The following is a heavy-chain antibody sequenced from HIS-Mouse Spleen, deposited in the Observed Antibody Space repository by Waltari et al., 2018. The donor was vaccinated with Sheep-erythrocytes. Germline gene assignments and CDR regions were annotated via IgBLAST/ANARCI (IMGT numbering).Heavy chain of an antibody. J-gene: IGHJ4*02. V-gene: IGHV3-30*18. Sequence: QVQLVESGGGVVQPGRSLRLSCAASGFTFSSYGIHWVRQAPGKGLEWGAVISYDGSNKYYADSVKGRFTISRDNSKNTLYLQMNSLRAEDTAVYYCAKGRPGDFDYWGQGTLVTVSS. D-gene: IGHD6-6*01. CDR1: GFTFSSYG. CDR2: ISYDGSNK. CDR3: AKGRPGDFDY.